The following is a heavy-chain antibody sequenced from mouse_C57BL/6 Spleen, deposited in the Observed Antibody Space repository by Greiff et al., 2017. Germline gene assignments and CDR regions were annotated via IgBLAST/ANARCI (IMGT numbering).Heavy chain of an antibody. CDR1: GYTFTSYW. J-gene: IGHJ4*01. D-gene: IGHD2-5*01. V-gene: IGHV1-52*01. CDR2: IDPSDSET. CDR3: ARGSIVTTYAMDY. Sequence: QVQLQQPGAELVRPGSSVKLSCKASGYTFTSYWMHWVKQRPIQGLEWIGNIDPSDSETHYNQKFKDKATLTVDKSSSTAYMPLSSLTSEDSAVYYCARGSIVTTYAMDYWGQGTSVTVSS.